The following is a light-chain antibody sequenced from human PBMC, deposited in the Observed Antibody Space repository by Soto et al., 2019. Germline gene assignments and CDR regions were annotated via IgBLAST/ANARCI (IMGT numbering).Light chain of an antibody. J-gene: IGKJ1*01. CDR1: QSISSW. Sequence: DIQMTQSPSTLSASVGDRVTITCRASQSISSWLAWYQQKPGKAPKLLIYDASSLESGVPSRFSGSGSGTEFALTISSLQPDGFATYYCQQYNSYWTFGLGTKVEIK. V-gene: IGKV1-5*01. CDR3: QQYNSYWT. CDR2: DAS.